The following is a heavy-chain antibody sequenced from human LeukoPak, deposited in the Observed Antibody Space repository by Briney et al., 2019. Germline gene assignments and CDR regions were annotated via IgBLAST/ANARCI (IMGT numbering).Heavy chain of an antibody. J-gene: IGHJ6*03. Sequence: PGGSLRLSCAASDFTFSSYGMHWVRQAPGKGLEWVAFIRYDESDKYYADSVKGRFTISRDNARNSLYLQMNSLRAEDTAVYYCARDPYSGTYGDTYYYYMDVWGKGTTVTISS. CDR3: ARDPYSGTYGDTYYYYMDV. CDR2: IRYDESDK. V-gene: IGHV3-30*02. D-gene: IGHD1-26*01. CDR1: DFTFSSYG.